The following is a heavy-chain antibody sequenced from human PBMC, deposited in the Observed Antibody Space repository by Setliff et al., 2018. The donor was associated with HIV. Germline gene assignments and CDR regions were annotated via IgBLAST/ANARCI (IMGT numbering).Heavy chain of an antibody. J-gene: IGHJ6*04. Sequence: PSETLSLTCTVSGGSISNYYWGWIRQPPGKRLEWIGSIYHSGSTYYNPSLKSRVTISVDTSKNYFSLKLTSVTAADTAVYYCASPFGAVAGTMDVWGKGTTVTVSS. CDR2: IYHSGST. CDR1: GGSISNYY. CDR3: ASPFGAVAGTMDV. V-gene: IGHV4-39*02. D-gene: IGHD6-19*01.